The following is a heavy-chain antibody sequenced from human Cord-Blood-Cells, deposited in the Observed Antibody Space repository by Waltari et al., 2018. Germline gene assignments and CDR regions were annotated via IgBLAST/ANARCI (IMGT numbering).Heavy chain of an antibody. CDR1: GYTLTELS. V-gene: IGHV1-24*01. CDR3: ATIKGRSSRNDAFDI. D-gene: IGHD3-16*01. J-gene: IGHJ3*02. CDR2: FDPEDGET. Sequence: QVQLVQSGAEVKTPGASVKVSCKVSGYTLTELSMHWVRPAPGKGLEWMGGFDPEDGETIYAQKFQGRVTMTEDTSTDTAYMELSSLRSEDTAVYYCATIKGRSSRNDAFDIWGQGTMVTVSS.